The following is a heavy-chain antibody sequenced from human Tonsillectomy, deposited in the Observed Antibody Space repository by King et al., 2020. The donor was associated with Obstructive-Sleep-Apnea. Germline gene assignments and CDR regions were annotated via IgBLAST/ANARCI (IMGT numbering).Heavy chain of an antibody. CDR2: IYPGDSDT. CDR3: ARQGRGITEYFQH. Sequence: VQLVESGAEVKKPGESLKISCPGSGYSFTSYWIGWVRQMPGKGLEWMGIIYPGDSDTRYSPSFQGQVTLSADKSLSTAYLQWSSLQASDSAMYYCARQGRGITEYFQHWGQGTLVTVSS. CDR1: GYSFTSYW. D-gene: IGHD5-24*01. J-gene: IGHJ1*01. V-gene: IGHV5-51*01.